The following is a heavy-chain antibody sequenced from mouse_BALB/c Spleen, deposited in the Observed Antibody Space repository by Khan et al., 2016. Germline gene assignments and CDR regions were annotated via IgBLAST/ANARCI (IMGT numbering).Heavy chain of an antibody. CDR3: ARWAYYGNYLFAY. CDR1: GYTFTSYW. J-gene: IGHJ3*01. V-gene: IGHV1-7*01. CDR2: INPSTGYT. D-gene: IGHD2-10*01. Sequence: QVQLQQSGAELAKPGASVKMSCKASGYTFTSYWMHWVKQRPGQGLEWIGYINPSTGYTEYNQKFKDKATLTADKSSSTAYMQLSSLTSEDSAVYYCARWAYYGNYLFAYWGQGTLGTVAA.